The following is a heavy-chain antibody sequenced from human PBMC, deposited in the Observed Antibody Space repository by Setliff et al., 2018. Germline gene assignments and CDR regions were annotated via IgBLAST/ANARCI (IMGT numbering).Heavy chain of an antibody. Sequence: GVLRLSCSVSGSTFGVYWMSWVRQAPGKGLEWVANIKGDGSEKYYVDSVKGRFAVSRDNAKNSLFLQMDSLTVEDTAVYYCGRAGKPYAIDIWGQGTMVTVSS. J-gene: IGHJ3*02. CDR1: GSTFGVYW. V-gene: IGHV3-7*04. CDR2: IKGDGSEK. CDR3: GRAGKPYAIDI.